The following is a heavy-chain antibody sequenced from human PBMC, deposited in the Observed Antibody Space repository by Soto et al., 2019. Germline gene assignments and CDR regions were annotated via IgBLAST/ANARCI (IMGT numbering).Heavy chain of an antibody. CDR3: ARDRNGDYDY. CDR2: ISSNGGST. V-gene: IGHV3-64*01. Sequence: GGSLRLSCAASGFTFSSYAMHWVRQAPGKGLEYVSAISSNGGSTYYANSVKGRFTISRDNSKNTLYLQMGSLRAEDMAVYYCARDRNGDYDYWGQGTLVTVSS. CDR1: GFTFSSYA. J-gene: IGHJ4*02. D-gene: IGHD4-17*01.